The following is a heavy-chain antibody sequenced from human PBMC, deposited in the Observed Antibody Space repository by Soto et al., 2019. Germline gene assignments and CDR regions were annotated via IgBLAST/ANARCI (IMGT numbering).Heavy chain of an antibody. CDR1: GFTFTDYF. V-gene: IGHV3-11*01. CDR3: AGGPSGHYLPY. Sequence: PGGSLRLSCAVSGFTFTDYFMSWIRQAPGKGLEWISYINTSGGITKYGDSVKGRFTISRDNAKNSLYLQMNSLRAEDTAVYYCAGGPSGHYLPYWGQGTLVTVSS. D-gene: IGHD3-22*01. CDR2: INTSGGIT. J-gene: IGHJ4*02.